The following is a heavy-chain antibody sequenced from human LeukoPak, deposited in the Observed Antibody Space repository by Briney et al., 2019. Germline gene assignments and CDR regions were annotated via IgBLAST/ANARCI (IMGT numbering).Heavy chain of an antibody. Sequence: PGGSLRLSCAASGFTFSSYAMSWVRQAPGKGLEWVSAISGSGGSTYYADSVKGRFTISRDNSKNTLYLQMNSLRAEDTAVYYCAKVGASSWYVDSRYFDYWGQGTLVTVSS. CDR2: ISGSGGST. D-gene: IGHD6-13*01. CDR3: AKVGASSWYVDSRYFDY. CDR1: GFTFSSYA. V-gene: IGHV3-23*01. J-gene: IGHJ4*02.